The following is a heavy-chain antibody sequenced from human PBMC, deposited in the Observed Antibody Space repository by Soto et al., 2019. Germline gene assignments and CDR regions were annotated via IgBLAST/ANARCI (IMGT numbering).Heavy chain of an antibody. V-gene: IGHV3-66*01. CDR2: IYSGGNT. J-gene: IGHJ6*03. Sequence: GGSLRLSCAASGFTVSINYMTWVRQAPGKGLEWVSVIYSGGNTYYPDSVKDRFTISRDNSKNTLYLQMNSLRAEDTAVYHCARVQVFPPSYYYMDVWGKGTTVTVSS. CDR3: ARVQVFPPSYYYMDV. D-gene: IGHD2-21*01. CDR1: GFTVSINY.